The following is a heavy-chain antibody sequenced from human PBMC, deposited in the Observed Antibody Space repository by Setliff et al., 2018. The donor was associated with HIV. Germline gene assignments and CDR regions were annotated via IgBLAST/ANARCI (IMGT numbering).Heavy chain of an antibody. CDR1: GGSISSGTYY. D-gene: IGHD1-7*01. CDR3: ARERWNYDYYYYGMDV. CDR2: IYTSGST. J-gene: IGHJ6*02. Sequence: SETLSLTCTVSGGSISSGTYYWSWIRQPAGKGLEWIGHIYTSGSTDYNPTFKSRVTISEDTSKNQVSLKVSSVTAADTAVYYFARERWNYDYYYYGMDVWGQGTTVTVSS. V-gene: IGHV4-61*09.